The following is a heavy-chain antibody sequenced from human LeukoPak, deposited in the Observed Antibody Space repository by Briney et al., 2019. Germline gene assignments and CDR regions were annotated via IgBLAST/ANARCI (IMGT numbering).Heavy chain of an antibody. V-gene: IGHV4-4*07. CDR2: IYTSGGT. Sequence: PSETLSLTCTVSGGSINSYYWSWIRQPAGKGLEWIGRIYTSGGTNYNPSLKSRVTMSVDTSKNQFSLKLSSVTAADTAVYYCARGVCSGGSCYTYFDYWGQGTLVTVSS. J-gene: IGHJ4*02. D-gene: IGHD2-15*01. CDR1: GGSINSYY. CDR3: ARGVCSGGSCYTYFDY.